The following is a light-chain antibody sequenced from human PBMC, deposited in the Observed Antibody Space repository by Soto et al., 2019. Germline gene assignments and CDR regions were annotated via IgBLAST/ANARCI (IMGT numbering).Light chain of an antibody. CDR2: AAS. J-gene: IGKJ4*01. CDR1: QSLNSF. CDR3: QQSYSAPLTFPLT. Sequence: DIQMTQSPSSLSASVGDRVAITCRASQSLNSFLNWYQQKPGKAPKLLIYAASNLQSGVPSRFSGSGSGTDFTLTITSLQPEDIATYYCQQSYSAPLTFPLTFGGGTKVDIK. V-gene: IGKV1-39*01.